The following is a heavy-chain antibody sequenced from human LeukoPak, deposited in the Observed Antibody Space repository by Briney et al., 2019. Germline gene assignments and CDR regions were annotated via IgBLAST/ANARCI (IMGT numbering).Heavy chain of an antibody. CDR2: IYENGGTT. Sequence: PGGSLRLSCVGSGFTFRSHAMSWVRQAPEKGLEFVSGIYENGGTTYYADSVKGRFSISRDNSKNTLYLQMNSLRAEDTAVYYCARVSGSTRHFDYWGQGTLVTVSS. V-gene: IGHV3-23*01. CDR1: GFTFRSHA. J-gene: IGHJ4*02. CDR3: ARVSGSTRHFDY. D-gene: IGHD1-26*01.